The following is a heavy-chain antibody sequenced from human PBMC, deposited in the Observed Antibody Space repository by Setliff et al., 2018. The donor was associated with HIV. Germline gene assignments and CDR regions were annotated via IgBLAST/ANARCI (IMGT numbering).Heavy chain of an antibody. CDR2: IYYSGST. CDR3: ARVFPHPYGNSWFDT. Sequence: SETLSLTCTVSGGSISSSSYYWGWIRQPPGKGLEWIATIYYSGSTYYNPSLKSRVTISVDTSKNQFSLKLSSVTAADTAVYYCARVFPHPYGNSWFDTWGQGILVTVSS. J-gene: IGHJ5*02. CDR1: GGSISSSSYY. D-gene: IGHD3-16*01. V-gene: IGHV4-39*07.